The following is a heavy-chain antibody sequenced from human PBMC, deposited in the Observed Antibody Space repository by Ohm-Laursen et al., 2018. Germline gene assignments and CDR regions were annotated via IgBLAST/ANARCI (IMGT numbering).Heavy chain of an antibody. V-gene: IGHV1-24*01. D-gene: IGHD6-19*01. CDR2: FDPEDGET. CDR3: ATEQWLVGPKLGAFDI. J-gene: IGHJ3*02. CDR1: GYTLTELS. Sequence: GASVKVSCKVSGYTLTELSMHWVRQAPGKGLEWMGGFDPEDGETIYAQKFQGRITMTEDTSTDTAYMELSSLRSEDTAVYYCATEQWLVGPKLGAFDIWGQGTMVTVSS.